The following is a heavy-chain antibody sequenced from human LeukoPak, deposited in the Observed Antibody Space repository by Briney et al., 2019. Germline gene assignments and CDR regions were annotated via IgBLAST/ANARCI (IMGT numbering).Heavy chain of an antibody. V-gene: IGHV3-7*01. CDR1: GFTFSSYW. J-gene: IGHJ4*02. Sequence: PGGALRLPCAASGFTFSSYWMSWFRQAPGKGLEWVANIKQDGSEKYYVDSVKGRFTISRDNAKNSLYLQMNSLRAEDTAVYYCARSHYDFWSGYYPIYYFDYWGQGTLVTVSS. CDR2: IKQDGSEK. CDR3: ARSHYDFWSGYYPIYYFDY. D-gene: IGHD3-3*01.